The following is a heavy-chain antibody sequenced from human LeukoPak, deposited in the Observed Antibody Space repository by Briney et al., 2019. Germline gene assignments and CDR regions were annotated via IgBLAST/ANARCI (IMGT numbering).Heavy chain of an antibody. V-gene: IGHV2-70*17. D-gene: IGHD7-27*01. Sequence: SGPTLVNPSQTLTLTFTFSGFSLSTSTMCVGWIRQPPVKALEWLARIDWDDDKFYSTSLETRLTISKGTSTNQVVLTMTNMDPVDTATYYCARTVVKLPGDDTYYFDYWGQGILVTVSS. CDR3: ARTVVKLPGDDTYYFDY. J-gene: IGHJ4*02. CDR1: GFSLSTSTMC. CDR2: IDWDDDK.